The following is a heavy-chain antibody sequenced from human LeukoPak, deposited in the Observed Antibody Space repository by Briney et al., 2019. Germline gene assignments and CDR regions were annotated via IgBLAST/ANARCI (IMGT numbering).Heavy chain of an antibody. CDR2: ISSSGSTI. Sequence: GRSLRLSCAASGFTFSSYEMNWVRQAPGKGLEWVSYISSSGSTIYYADSVKGRFTISRDNAKNSLYLQMNSLRAEDTAVYYCARDPKGYSSSGGWFDPWGQGTLVTVSS. CDR1: GFTFSSYE. CDR3: ARDPKGYSSSGGWFDP. V-gene: IGHV3-48*03. D-gene: IGHD6-13*01. J-gene: IGHJ5*02.